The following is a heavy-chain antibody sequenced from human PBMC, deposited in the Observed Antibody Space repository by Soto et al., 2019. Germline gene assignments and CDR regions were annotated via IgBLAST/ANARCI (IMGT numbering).Heavy chain of an antibody. J-gene: IGHJ6*02. D-gene: IGHD3-10*01. CDR1: GFTFSDYY. CDR3: ARDTGSYYYYYYGMDV. CDR2: ISSSGSTI. Sequence: NPGGSLRLSCAASGFTFSDYYMGWIRQAPGKGLEWVSYISSSGSTIYYADSVKGRFTISRDNAKNSLYLQMNSLRAEDTAVYYCARDTGSYYYYYYGMDVWGQGTTVTVSS. V-gene: IGHV3-11*01.